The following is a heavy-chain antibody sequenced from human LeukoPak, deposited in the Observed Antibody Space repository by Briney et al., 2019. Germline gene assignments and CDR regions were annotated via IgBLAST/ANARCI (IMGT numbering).Heavy chain of an antibody. D-gene: IGHD3-10*01. CDR1: GGSITSCY. CDR3: AIGSGSYYPWFDP. Sequence: KPSETLSLTCTVSGGSITSCYWNWIRRPPGKGLEWIGYIYYKGSTNYNYNPSLKSRLIISADASKNQFSLKLSSVTAENTAVYYCAIGSGSYYPWFDPWGQGTLVTVSS. V-gene: IGHV4-59*01. CDR2: IYYKGSTNY. J-gene: IGHJ5*02.